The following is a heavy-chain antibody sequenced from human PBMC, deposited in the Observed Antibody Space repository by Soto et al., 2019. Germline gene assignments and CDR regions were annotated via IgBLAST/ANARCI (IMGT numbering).Heavy chain of an antibody. CDR2: IYYSGST. CDR1: GGSISSYY. V-gene: IGHV4-59*01. Sequence: QVQLQESGPGLVKPSETLSLTCTVSGGSISSYYWSWIRQPPGKGLEWIGYIYYSGSTNYSPSLKSRVTISVDTSKNQFSLNLSSVTAADTAVYYCAREGVSSSWYNYYALDVWGQGTTVTVSS. CDR3: AREGVSSSWYNYYALDV. D-gene: IGHD6-13*01. J-gene: IGHJ6*02.